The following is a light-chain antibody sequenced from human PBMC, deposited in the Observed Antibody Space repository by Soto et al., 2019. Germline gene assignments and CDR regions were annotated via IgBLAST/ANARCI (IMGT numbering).Light chain of an antibody. V-gene: IGKV1-9*01. J-gene: IGKJ1*01. Sequence: DIQLTQSPSFLSASVGDRVTITCRASQGISSYLAWYQQKPGKAPKLLIYAASTLQSGVPSRFSGSGSGTEFTLTISSLQPEDFATYYCQQYSSWWTFGQGTKVEIK. CDR2: AAS. CDR3: QQYSSWWT. CDR1: QGISSY.